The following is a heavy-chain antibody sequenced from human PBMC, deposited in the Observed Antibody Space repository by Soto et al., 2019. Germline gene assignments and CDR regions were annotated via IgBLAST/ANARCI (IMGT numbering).Heavy chain of an antibody. Sequence: EVQLLESGGGLVQPGGSLRLSCAASGFTFSSYAMNWVRQAPGKGLEWVSVISGSGGSTYYADSVKGRFTISRDNSKNPLYLQMNRLRAEDTAVYYCARRSSSWYFDCWGQGTLVTVSS. CDR1: GFTFSSYA. D-gene: IGHD6-13*01. CDR3: ARRSSSWYFDC. CDR2: ISGSGGST. J-gene: IGHJ4*02. V-gene: IGHV3-23*01.